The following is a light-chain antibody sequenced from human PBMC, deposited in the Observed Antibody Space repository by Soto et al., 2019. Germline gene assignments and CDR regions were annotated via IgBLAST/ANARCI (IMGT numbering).Light chain of an antibody. CDR2: DAS. CDR3: QQRNNLPNT. J-gene: IGKJ2*01. V-gene: IGKV3-11*01. Sequence: EIVLTQSPATLSLSPGERATLSCRASQRVSSYLACYQQKPGQAPRLLIYDASNRATGVPARFSGSGSGTDFTLTISSLEPEDVAVYYCQQRNNLPNTFGEGTKLEIK. CDR1: QRVSSY.